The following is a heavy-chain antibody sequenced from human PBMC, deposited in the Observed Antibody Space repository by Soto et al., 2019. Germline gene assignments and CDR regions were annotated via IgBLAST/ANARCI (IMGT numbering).Heavy chain of an antibody. CDR1: GGSISSYY. Sequence: LSLTCTVSGGSISSYYWSWIRQPAGKGLEWIGRIYTSGSTNYNPSLKSRVTMSVDTSKNQFSLKLSSVTAADTAVYYCARDVPLVGATRGFDYWGQGTLVTVSS. D-gene: IGHD1-26*01. J-gene: IGHJ4*02. CDR3: ARDVPLVGATRGFDY. V-gene: IGHV4-4*07. CDR2: IYTSGST.